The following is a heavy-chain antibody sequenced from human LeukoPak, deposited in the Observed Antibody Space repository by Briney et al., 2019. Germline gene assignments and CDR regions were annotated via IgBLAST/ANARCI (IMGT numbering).Heavy chain of an antibody. Sequence: ETLSLTCAVYGGSFSGYYWSWVRQAPGKGLEWVSAISGSGGSTYYADSVKGRFTISRDNSKNTLYLQMNSLRAEDTAVYYCAKEGYTQASWFDPWGQGTLVTVSS. CDR2: ISGSGGST. J-gene: IGHJ5*02. D-gene: IGHD3-16*02. CDR1: GGSFSGYY. V-gene: IGHV3-23*01. CDR3: AKEGYTQASWFDP.